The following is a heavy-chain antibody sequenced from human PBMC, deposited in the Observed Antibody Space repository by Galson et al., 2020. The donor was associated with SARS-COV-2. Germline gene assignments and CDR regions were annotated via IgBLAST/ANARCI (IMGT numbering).Heavy chain of an antibody. J-gene: IGHJ4*02. D-gene: IGHD3-3*01. CDR3: ARHVGDYYDFWSGHHDWSYFDY. CDR1: GGSISSYY. CDR2: IYYSGST. Sequence: ETSETLSLTCTVSGGSISSYYWSWIRQPPGKGLEWIGYIYYSGSTNYNPSLKSRVTISVDTSKNQFSLKLSSVTAADTAVYYCARHVGDYYDFWSGHHDWSYFDYWGQGTLVTVSS. V-gene: IGHV4-59*08.